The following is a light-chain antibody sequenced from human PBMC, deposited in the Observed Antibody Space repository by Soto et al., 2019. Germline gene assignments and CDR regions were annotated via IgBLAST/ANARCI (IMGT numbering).Light chain of an antibody. V-gene: IGKV3-11*01. CDR1: QSVRSY. J-gene: IGKJ4*01. Sequence: LLTPSPSILPLHCRAGATLSCGASQSVRSYLAWYQQNLAKAPTPLIYDASNRATGIPARFSGSGSGTDFTLTISSLEPEDFEIYYCQQHTNWPLTFGGGTKVDIK. CDR2: DAS. CDR3: QQHTNWPLT.